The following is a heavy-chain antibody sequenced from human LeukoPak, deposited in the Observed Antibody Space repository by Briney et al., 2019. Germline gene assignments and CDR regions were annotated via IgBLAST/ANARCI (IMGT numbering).Heavy chain of an antibody. Sequence: GGSLRLSCTASGFTFSTYEMNWVRQAPGKGLEWVSYISGSGYPTYYADSVKGRFTISRDNAKNSLYLQMNSLRAEDTAIYYCARVRGLEWLLKHLDFWGQGTLVTVSS. J-gene: IGHJ4*02. D-gene: IGHD3-3*01. CDR2: ISGSGYPT. V-gene: IGHV3-48*03. CDR3: ARVRGLEWLLKHLDF. CDR1: GFTFSTYE.